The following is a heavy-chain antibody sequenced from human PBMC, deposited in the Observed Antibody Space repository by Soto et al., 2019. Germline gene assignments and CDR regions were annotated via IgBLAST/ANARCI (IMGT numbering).Heavy chain of an antibody. CDR1: GGSISSSSYY. CDR2: IYYSGST. J-gene: IGHJ6*02. CDR3: ARHWVRGLYYYYYGMDV. D-gene: IGHD3-16*02. Sequence: PSETLSLTCTVSGGSISSSSYYWGWIRQPPGKGLEWIGSIYYSGSTYYNPSLKSRVTISVDTSKNQFSLKLSSVTAADTAVYYCARHWVRGLYYYYYGMDVWGQGTTVTVSS. V-gene: IGHV4-39*01.